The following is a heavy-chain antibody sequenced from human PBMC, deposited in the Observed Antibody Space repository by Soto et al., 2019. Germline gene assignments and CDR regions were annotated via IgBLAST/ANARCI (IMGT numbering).Heavy chain of an antibody. CDR1: GYSISSGYY. V-gene: IGHV4-38-2*02. CDR2: IYHSGST. CDR3: ARDDCSSTSCYRHNWFDP. Sequence: LSLTCAVSGYSISSGYYWGWIRQPPGKGLEWIGSIYHSGSTYYNPSLKSRVTISVDTSKNQFSLKLSSVTAADTAVYYCARDDCSSTSCYRHNWFDPWGQGTLVTVSS. J-gene: IGHJ5*02. D-gene: IGHD2-2*01.